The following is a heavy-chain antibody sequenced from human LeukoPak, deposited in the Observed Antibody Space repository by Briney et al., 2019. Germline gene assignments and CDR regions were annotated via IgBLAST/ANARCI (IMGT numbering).Heavy chain of an antibody. CDR1: GGSISSYY. J-gene: IGHJ4*02. D-gene: IGHD3-10*01. Sequence: ASETLSLTCTVSGGSISSYYWSWIRQPPGKGLEWIGYIYYSGSTNYNPSLKSRVTMSVDTSKNQFSLKLSSVTAADTAVYYCARERVRGVTGYWGQGTLVTVSS. CDR2: IYYSGST. V-gene: IGHV4-59*12. CDR3: ARERVRGVTGY.